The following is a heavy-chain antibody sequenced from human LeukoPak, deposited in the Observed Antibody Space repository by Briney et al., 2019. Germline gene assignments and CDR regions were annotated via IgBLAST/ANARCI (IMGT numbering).Heavy chain of an antibody. Sequence: PGGSLRLSCAASGFTFSSYWMHWVRKVPGKGLEWVSGISWNGGIIGYADSVKGRFTISRDSAKNSLYLQMNSLRVEDTALYYCAKGGLRLYFGQFHYWGQGTLVTVSS. D-gene: IGHD3-10*01. CDR3: AKGGLRLYFGQFHY. J-gene: IGHJ4*02. V-gene: IGHV3-9*01. CDR2: ISWNGGII. CDR1: GFTFSSYW.